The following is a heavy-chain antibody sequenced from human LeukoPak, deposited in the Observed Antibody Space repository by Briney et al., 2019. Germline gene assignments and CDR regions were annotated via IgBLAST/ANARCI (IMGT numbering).Heavy chain of an antibody. D-gene: IGHD3-22*01. J-gene: IGHJ4*02. CDR3: ARTKGQKSFFYNSGGSSEY. Sequence: TGGSLRLSCAASGFTFSSYAMHWVRQAPGKGLEWMSVISYDGSNKYFADSVKGRFTISRDNSKNTLYLQMNNLRPEATALYYWARTKGQKSFFYNSGGSSEYGGRGALAPVSS. V-gene: IGHV3-30*04. CDR1: GFTFSSYA. CDR2: ISYDGSNK.